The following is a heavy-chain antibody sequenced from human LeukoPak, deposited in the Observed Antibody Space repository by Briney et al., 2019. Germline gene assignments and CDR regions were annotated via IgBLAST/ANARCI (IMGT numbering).Heavy chain of an antibody. D-gene: IGHD3-22*01. Sequence: GGSLRLSCAVSGITLSNYGMSWVRQAPGKGLEWVAGMSDSGGRTNYADSVKGRFTITRDNPKSTLYLQMNSLRAEDTAVYFCAKRGVVIRVILVGFHKEAYYFDSWGQGALVTVSS. CDR2: MSDSGGRT. CDR1: GITLSNYG. J-gene: IGHJ4*02. V-gene: IGHV3-23*01. CDR3: AKRGVVIRVILVGFHKEAYYFDS.